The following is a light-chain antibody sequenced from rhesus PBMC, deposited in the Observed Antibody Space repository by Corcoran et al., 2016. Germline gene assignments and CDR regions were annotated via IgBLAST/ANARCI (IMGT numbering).Light chain of an antibody. V-gene: IGKV2-61*01. J-gene: IGKJ4*01. CDR1: QSLLHTDGFTY. CDR3: MQHKALPLT. CDR2: GGS. Sequence: DIVMTQTPLSLPVTPGEPASISCRSSQSLLHTDGFTYLAWYLQKPGQSPQLRILGGSTRASGVPDRFRGRWSCTEFTLKISKVEAEDVGFYYCMQHKALPLTFGGGTKVEIK.